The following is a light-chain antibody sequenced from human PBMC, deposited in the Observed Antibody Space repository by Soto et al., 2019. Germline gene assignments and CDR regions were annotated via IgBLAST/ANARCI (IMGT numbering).Light chain of an antibody. CDR1: QSVSSSY. Sequence: ELGLTQSPCTLSLSTGERATLSCRALQSVSSSYLAWYQQKPGQAPTLIIYGASSRATGIPDRLSGSGSGTDFTITISRLEPEDFAVYYCQQYGSSPTFGPGTKVEIK. V-gene: IGKV3-20*01. CDR2: GAS. CDR3: QQYGSSPT. J-gene: IGKJ1*01.